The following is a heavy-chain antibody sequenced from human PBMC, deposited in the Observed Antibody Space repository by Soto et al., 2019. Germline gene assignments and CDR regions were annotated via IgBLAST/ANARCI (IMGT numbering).Heavy chain of an antibody. D-gene: IGHD6-13*01. V-gene: IGHV3-23*01. J-gene: IGHJ4*02. CDR1: GFTFSNYA. CDR3: AKDKGSSWYEIDY. Sequence: PVGSLRLSCAASGFTFSNYAVTWVRQAPGKGLEWVSTISGSGGSTYYADSVKGRFTISRDNSKNTLYLQMNSLRAEDTAVYYCAKDKGSSWYEIDYWGQGALVTVSS. CDR2: ISGSGGST.